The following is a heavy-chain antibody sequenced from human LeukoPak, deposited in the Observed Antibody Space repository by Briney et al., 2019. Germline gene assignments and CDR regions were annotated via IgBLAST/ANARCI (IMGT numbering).Heavy chain of an antibody. Sequence: GGSLRLSCAAPGFTFSNSGIHWARQAPGKGLEWVAVISSDGSNKYYADSVKGRFTISRDNSKNTLYLQMTSLRAEDTAVYYCAKGSDSSSWRYFDYWAREPWSPSPQ. CDR1: GFTFSNSG. CDR3: AKGSDSSSWRYFDY. CDR2: ISSDGSNK. V-gene: IGHV3-30*18. J-gene: IGHJ4*02. D-gene: IGHD6-13*01.